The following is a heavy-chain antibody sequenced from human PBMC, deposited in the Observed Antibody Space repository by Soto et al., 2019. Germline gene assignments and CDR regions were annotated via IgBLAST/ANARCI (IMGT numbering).Heavy chain of an antibody. CDR2: IIPIFGTA. J-gene: IGHJ4*02. CDR1: GGTFSSYA. CDR3: AQGIVGAPGFYYFDY. D-gene: IGHD1-26*01. V-gene: IGHV1-69*01. Sequence: QVQLVQSGAEVKKPGSSVKVSCKGSGGTFSSYAISWVRQAPGQGLERMGGIIPIFGTANYAQKFQGRVTITADESTSTAYMELSSLRSEDTAVYYCAQGIVGAPGFYYFDYWGQGTLVTVSS.